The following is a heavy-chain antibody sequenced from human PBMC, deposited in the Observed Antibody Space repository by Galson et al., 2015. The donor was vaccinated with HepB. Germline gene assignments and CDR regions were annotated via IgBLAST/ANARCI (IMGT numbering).Heavy chain of an antibody. V-gene: IGHV3-7*01. CDR2: IHKDGSEK. J-gene: IGHJ4*02. Sequence: SLRLSCAVSGFTFTSYWMSWVRQAPGKGLEWVANIHKDGSEKYYVDSVKGRFAVSRDNTKNSLYLQIDSLSAEDTAVYYCARVGAWDREKTDCSFDSWGQGTLVTVSS. CDR3: ARVGAWDREKTDCSFDS. CDR1: GFTFTSYW. D-gene: IGHD1-26*01.